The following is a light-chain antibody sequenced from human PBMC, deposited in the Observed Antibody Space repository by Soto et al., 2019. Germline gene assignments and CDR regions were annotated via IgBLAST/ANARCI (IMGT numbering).Light chain of an antibody. V-gene: IGLV2-18*02. J-gene: IGLJ1*01. CDR3: SSFTSSTTYV. CDR2: EVS. Sequence: ALTQPPSVSGSPGQSVAVSCTGTSSDVGSYNRVSWYQQPPGTAPKLIIYEVSNRPSGVPDRFSGSKSGNTASLTISGLQAEDEADYYCSSFTSSTTYVFGTGTKVTVL. CDR1: SSDVGSYNR.